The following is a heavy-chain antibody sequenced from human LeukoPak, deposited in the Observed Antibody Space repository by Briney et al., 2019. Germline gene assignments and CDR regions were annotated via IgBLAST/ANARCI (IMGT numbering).Heavy chain of an antibody. CDR2: LFYSGNT. D-gene: IGHD2-2*01. V-gene: IGHV4-59*12. CDR3: ARVRWSRQDIVVVPAASFDY. CDR1: GGSISTYY. Sequence: SETLSLTCNVSGGSISTYYWSWIRQPPGKGLEWIGHLFYSGNTKYNPSLKSRVTISVDTSKNQFSLKLSSVTAADTAVYYCARVRWSRQDIVVVPAASFDYWGQGTLVTVSS. J-gene: IGHJ4*02.